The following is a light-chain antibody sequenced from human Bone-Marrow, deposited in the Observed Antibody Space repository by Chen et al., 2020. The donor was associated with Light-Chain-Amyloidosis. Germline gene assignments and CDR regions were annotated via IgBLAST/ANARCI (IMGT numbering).Light chain of an antibody. V-gene: IGLV3-21*02. CDR1: NIGSTS. CDR3: QVWDRSSDRPV. J-gene: IGLJ3*02. CDR2: DDS. Sequence: SYVLTQPSSVSVAPGQTATIACGGNNIGSTSVHWYQQTPGQAPPLVVYDDSVRTSGIPERLSGSNSGTTATLTISRVEAGDEADYCCQVWDRSSDRPVFGGGTKLTVL.